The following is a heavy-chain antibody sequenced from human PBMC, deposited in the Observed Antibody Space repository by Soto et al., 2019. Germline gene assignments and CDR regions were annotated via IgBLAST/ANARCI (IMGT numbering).Heavy chain of an antibody. D-gene: IGHD3-10*01. J-gene: IGHJ6*02. CDR2: ISAYNGNT. CDR3: ARNVTMVRGVIRMKFNYYYGMDV. CDR1: GYTFTSYG. Sequence: GASVKVSCKASGYTFTSYGISWVRQAPGQGLEWMGWISAYNGNTNYAQKLQGRVTMTTDTSTSTAYMELRSLRCDDTAVYYCARNVTMVRGVIRMKFNYYYGMDVWGQGTTVTVSS. V-gene: IGHV1-18*04.